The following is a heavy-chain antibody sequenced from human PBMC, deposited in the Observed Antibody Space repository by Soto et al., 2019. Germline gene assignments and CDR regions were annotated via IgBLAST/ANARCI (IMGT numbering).Heavy chain of an antibody. Sequence: GVSLRVSCAASGCTFGSFGMGWVRQAPGKGLEWVSVISGSGGSTYYADSVKGRFTISRDNSKNTLYLQMNSLRAEDTAVYYGARRGPGTYFDYWGQRTLVTVSS. V-gene: IGHV3-23*01. CDR1: GCTFGSFG. CDR3: ARRGPGTYFDY. CDR2: ISGSGGST. J-gene: IGHJ4*02. D-gene: IGHD6-13*01.